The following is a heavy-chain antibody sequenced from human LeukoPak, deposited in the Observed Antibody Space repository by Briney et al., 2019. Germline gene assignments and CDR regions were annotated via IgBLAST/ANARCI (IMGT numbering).Heavy chain of an antibody. D-gene: IGHD6-13*01. Sequence: GASVKVSCKASGYTSTGYYMHWVRQAPGQGLEWMGWINPNSGGTNYAQKFQGWVTMTRDTSISTAYMELSRLRSDDTAVYYCAREPLRTLAADAPNWFDPWGQGTLVTVSS. J-gene: IGHJ5*02. V-gene: IGHV1-2*04. CDR1: GYTSTGYY. CDR2: INPNSGGT. CDR3: AREPLRTLAADAPNWFDP.